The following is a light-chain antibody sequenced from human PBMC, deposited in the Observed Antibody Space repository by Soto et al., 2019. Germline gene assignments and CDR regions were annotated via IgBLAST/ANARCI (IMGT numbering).Light chain of an antibody. Sequence: EIVLTQSPGTLSLSPGDRATFFCWASQSVSSSYLAWYQQKPGQAPRLLIYGASSRATGIPDRFSGSGSGTDFTLTISRLEPEDFAVYYCQQYGSSLANFGGGTQVEIK. J-gene: IGKJ4*01. CDR3: QQYGSSLAN. CDR2: GAS. CDR1: QSVSSSY. V-gene: IGKV3-20*01.